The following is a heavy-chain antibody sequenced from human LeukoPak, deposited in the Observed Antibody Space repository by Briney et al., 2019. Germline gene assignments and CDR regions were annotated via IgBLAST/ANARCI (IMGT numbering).Heavy chain of an antibody. J-gene: IGHJ1*01. Sequence: GASVKVSCKASGYTFTSYGISWVRQAPGQGLEWMGWISAYNGNTNYAQKLQGRVTMTTDTSTSTAYMELRSLRSDDTAVYYCARDGEADYYDSILGDPSNEYFQHWGQGTLVTVSS. CDR1: GYTFTSYG. CDR3: ARDGEADYYDSILGDPSNEYFQH. V-gene: IGHV1-18*01. D-gene: IGHD3-22*01. CDR2: ISAYNGNT.